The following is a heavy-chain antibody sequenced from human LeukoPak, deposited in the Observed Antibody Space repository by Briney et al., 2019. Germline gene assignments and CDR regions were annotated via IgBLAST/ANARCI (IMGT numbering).Heavy chain of an antibody. CDR2: INPNSGGT. Sequence: ASVKVSCKASGYTFTGYYMHWVRQAPGQGLEWMGWINPNSGGTNYAQKFQGRVTMTRDTSISTAYMELSRLRSDDTAVYYCARVPPRRAAHVTVFDYWGQGTLVTVSS. CDR3: ARVPPRRAAHVTVFDY. V-gene: IGHV1-2*02. J-gene: IGHJ4*02. D-gene: IGHD6-13*01. CDR1: GYTFTGYY.